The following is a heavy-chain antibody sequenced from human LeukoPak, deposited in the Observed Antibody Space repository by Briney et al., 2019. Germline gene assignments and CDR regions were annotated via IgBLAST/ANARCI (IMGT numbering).Heavy chain of an antibody. CDR3: ARGKGTEIYRYSSSWFPHSWFDP. Sequence: SETLSLTCTVSGGSISSYYWSWIRQPPGKGLEWIGYIYYSGSTNYNLSLKSRVTISVDTSKNQFSLKLSSVTAADTAVYYCARGKGTEIYRYSSSWFPHSWFDPWGQGTLVTVSS. J-gene: IGHJ5*02. CDR1: GGSISSYY. CDR2: IYYSGST. V-gene: IGHV4-59*12. D-gene: IGHD6-13*01.